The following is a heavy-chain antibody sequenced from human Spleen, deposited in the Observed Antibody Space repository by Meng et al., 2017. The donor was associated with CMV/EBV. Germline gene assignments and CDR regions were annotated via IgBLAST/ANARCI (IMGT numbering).Heavy chain of an antibody. J-gene: IGHJ4*02. D-gene: IGHD3-9*01. CDR2: IYWNDAK. V-gene: IGHV2-5*01. CDR1: GFSLNNPGVG. CDR3: ARPFHFDSSGYFFDY. Sequence: GFSLNNPGVGGGWIRQPPGKALEWLAVIYWNDAKLYSPSLKSRLTIRKDTSRNQVVLTMTNMDPVDTATYYCARPFHFDSSGYFFDYWGQGALVTVSS.